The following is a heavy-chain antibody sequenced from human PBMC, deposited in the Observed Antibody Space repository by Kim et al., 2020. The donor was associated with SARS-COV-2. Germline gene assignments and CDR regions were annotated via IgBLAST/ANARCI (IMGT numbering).Heavy chain of an antibody. CDR2: IWPGDSDT. V-gene: IGHV5-51*01. CDR3: ARRGYSYGFDY. D-gene: IGHD5-18*01. Sequence: GESLKISCKGSGYTFNNYWIAWVRQMPGKGLEGMGIIWPGDSDTTYSPSFQGQVTISADKSISTVYLQWSSLKASDTAMYYCARRGYSYGFDYWGQGSLVTVSS. CDR1: GYTFNNYW. J-gene: IGHJ4*02.